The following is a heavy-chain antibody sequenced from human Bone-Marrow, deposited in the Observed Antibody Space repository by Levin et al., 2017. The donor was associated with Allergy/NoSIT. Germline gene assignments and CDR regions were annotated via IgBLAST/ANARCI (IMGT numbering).Heavy chain of an antibody. CDR2: IFHSGAT. CDR1: GGTISSNYY. D-gene: IGHD3-22*01. V-gene: IGHV4-59*08. CDR3: TGQSTYYDDKRLRVGAFDY. Sequence: SETLSLTCNVSGGTISSNYYWSWIRQPPGKGLEWIGYIFHSGATNHNPSLKSRVTVSVDKSRNQVSLKLSSVTAADTAVYYCTGQSTYYDDKRLRVGAFDYWGQGILVTVSS. J-gene: IGHJ4*02.